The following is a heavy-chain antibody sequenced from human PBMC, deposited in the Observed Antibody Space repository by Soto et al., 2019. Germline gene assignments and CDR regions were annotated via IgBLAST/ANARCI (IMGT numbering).Heavy chain of an antibody. J-gene: IGHJ4*02. V-gene: IGHV4-39*07. CDR2: INHSGST. D-gene: IGHD6-6*01. Sequence: SETLSLTCTVSGGSISSSSFYWGWIRQPPGKGLEWIGEINHSGSTNYNPSLKSRVTISVDTSKNQFSLKLSSVTAADTAVYYCASHLGSSTNYWGQGTLVTVSS. CDR3: ASHLGSSTNY. CDR1: GGSISSSSFY.